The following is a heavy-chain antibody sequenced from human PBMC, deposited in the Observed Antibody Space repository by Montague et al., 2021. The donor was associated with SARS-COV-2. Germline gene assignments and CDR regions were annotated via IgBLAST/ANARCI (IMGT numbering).Heavy chain of an antibody. D-gene: IGHD3-22*01. CDR3: ARVQGITMIVVVIGAFDI. V-gene: IGHV4-31*03. CDR2: IYYSGRT. CDR1: GGSISSGGYY. Sequence: TRSLTCTVSGGSISSGGYYWSWIRQHPGKGLEWIGYIYYSGRTYYNPSLKSRVTISIDTSKNQFSLKLSSVTAADTAVYYCARVQGITMIVVVIGAFDIWGQGAMVTVSS. J-gene: IGHJ3*02.